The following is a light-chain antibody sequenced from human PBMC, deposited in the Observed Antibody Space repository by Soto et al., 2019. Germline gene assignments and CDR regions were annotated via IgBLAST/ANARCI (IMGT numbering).Light chain of an antibody. CDR2: DAS. V-gene: IGKV1-39*01. Sequence: DIQMTQTPSSLSASVGDRVTITCRASQSISSCLNWYQQKQGKEPKMLIYDASSLQSRVPSRLSGSGSGTDFTLPISSLQPEDFATYYCQQSYSTLPITFGQGTRLEIK. J-gene: IGKJ5*01. CDR3: QQSYSTLPIT. CDR1: QSISSC.